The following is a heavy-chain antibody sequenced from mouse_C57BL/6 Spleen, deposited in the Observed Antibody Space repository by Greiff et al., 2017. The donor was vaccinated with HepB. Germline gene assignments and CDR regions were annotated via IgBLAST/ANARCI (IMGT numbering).Heavy chain of an antibody. Sequence: DVHLVESGGGLVKPGGSLKLSCAASGFTFSSYAMSWVRQTPEKRLEWVATISDGGSYTYYPDNVKGRFTISRDNAKNNLYLQMSHLKSEDTAMYYCASDDYDAGVDYWGQGTTLTVSS. D-gene: IGHD2-4*01. CDR3: ASDDYDAGVDY. CDR2: ISDGGSYT. CDR1: GFTFSSYA. J-gene: IGHJ2*01. V-gene: IGHV5-4*01.